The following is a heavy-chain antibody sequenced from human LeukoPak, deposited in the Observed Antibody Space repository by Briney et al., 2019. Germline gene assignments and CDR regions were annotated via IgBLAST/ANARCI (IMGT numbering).Heavy chain of an antibody. V-gene: IGHV1-2*06. CDR3: ARDHCTNGVCCTQGY. CDR1: GYTFTGYY. J-gene: IGHJ4*02. D-gene: IGHD2-8*01. CDR2: INPNSGGT. Sequence: ASVKVSCKASGYTFTGYYMHWVRQAPGQGLEWMGRINPNSGGTNYAQKFQGRVTMTRDTSISTAYMELSRLRSDDTAVYYFARDHCTNGVCCTQGYWGQGTLVTVSS.